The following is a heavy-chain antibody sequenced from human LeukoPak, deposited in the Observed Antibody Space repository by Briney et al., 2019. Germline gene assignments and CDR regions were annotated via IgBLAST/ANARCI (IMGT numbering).Heavy chain of an antibody. CDR3: ARLPYGSGSYREGFDP. CDR1: GYTFTGYY. CDR2: INPNSGGT. J-gene: IGHJ5*02. D-gene: IGHD3-10*01. Sequence: ASVKVSCKASGYTFTGYYMHWVRQAPGQGLEWMGWINPNSGGTNYAQKFQGRVTMTRDTSISTAYMELSRLRSDDTAVYYCARLPYGSGSYREGFDPWGQGTLVTVSS. V-gene: IGHV1-2*02.